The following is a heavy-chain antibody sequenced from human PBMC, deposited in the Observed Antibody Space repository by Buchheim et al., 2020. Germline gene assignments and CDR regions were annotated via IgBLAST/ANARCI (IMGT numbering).Heavy chain of an antibody. Sequence: QVQLQESGPGLVKPSETLSLTCTVSGGSISSYYWSWIRQPPGKGLEWIGYIYYSGSTNYNPSLKSRVTISVDTSKNQFSLKLSSVTAADTAVYYCARDMSIAVAGTGGYYYYMDVWGKGTT. V-gene: IGHV4-59*01. D-gene: IGHD6-19*01. CDR1: GGSISSYY. CDR2: IYYSGST. J-gene: IGHJ6*03. CDR3: ARDMSIAVAGTGGYYYYMDV.